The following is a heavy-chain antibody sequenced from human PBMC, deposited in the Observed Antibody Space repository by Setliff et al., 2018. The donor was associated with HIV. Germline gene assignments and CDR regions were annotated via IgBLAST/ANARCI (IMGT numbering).Heavy chain of an antibody. CDR3: ARGPPIVVVPAALLTFDY. CDR2: ISAYNGNT. J-gene: IGHJ4*02. D-gene: IGHD2-2*01. Sequence: GASVKVSCKASGYTFTSYGISRVRQAPGQGLEWMGWISAYNGNTNYAQKLQGRVTMTTDTSTSTAYMELRSLRSDDTAVYYCARGPPIVVVPAALLTFDYWGQGTLVTVSS. CDR1: GYTFTSYG. V-gene: IGHV1-18*01.